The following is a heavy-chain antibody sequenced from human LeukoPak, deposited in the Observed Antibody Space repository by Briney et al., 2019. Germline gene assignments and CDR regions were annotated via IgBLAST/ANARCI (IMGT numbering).Heavy chain of an antibody. Sequence: GESLKISCKGSGYSFTSYWIGWVRQMPGKGLEWMGIIYPGDSDTRYSPSFQGQVAISADKSISTPYLQWSSLKASDTAMYYCARLGSASSVSLYYFDYWGQGTLVTVSS. V-gene: IGHV5-51*01. CDR1: GYSFTSYW. J-gene: IGHJ4*02. D-gene: IGHD2-15*01. CDR2: IYPGDSDT. CDR3: ARLGSASSVSLYYFDY.